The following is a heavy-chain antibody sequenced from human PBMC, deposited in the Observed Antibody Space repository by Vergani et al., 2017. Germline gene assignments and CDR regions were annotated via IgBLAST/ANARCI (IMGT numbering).Heavy chain of an antibody. D-gene: IGHD2-2*02. V-gene: IGHV3-23*01. Sequence: EVQLLESGGGLVQPGGSLRLSCAASGFTFSSYAMSWVRQAPGKGLEWVSAISGSGGSTDYADSVKGRFTISRDNSKNTLYLQMNSLRAEDTAVYYCAKDPGVRYCSSTSCYTRYYYYMDVWGKGTTVTVSS. CDR2: ISGSGGST. CDR3: AKDPGVRYCSSTSCYTRYYYYMDV. J-gene: IGHJ6*03. CDR1: GFTFSSYA.